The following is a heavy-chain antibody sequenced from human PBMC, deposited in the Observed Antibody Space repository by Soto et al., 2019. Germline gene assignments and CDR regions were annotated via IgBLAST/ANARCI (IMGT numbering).Heavy chain of an antibody. J-gene: IGHJ4*02. D-gene: IGHD4-17*01. CDR1: GGTFSSYT. CDR3: SGGVGELTVTTGGDY. CDR2: VIPILGIA. Sequence: QVQLVQSGAEVKKPGSSVKVSCKASGGTFSSYTISWVRQARGQGLEWMRRVIPILGIANYAQKFKGRVTITADTSTSTAYMEQGGVRSEDTEVYYCSGGVGELTVTTGGDYWGQGTLVTVSS. V-gene: IGHV1-69*02.